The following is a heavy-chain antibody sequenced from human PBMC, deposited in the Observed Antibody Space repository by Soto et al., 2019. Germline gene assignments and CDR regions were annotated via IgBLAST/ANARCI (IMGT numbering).Heavy chain of an antibody. V-gene: IGHV3-66*01. CDR3: ARDRGAVPGD. CDR2: IYLGGSI. CDR1: GFTVRNSY. D-gene: IGHD6-19*01. J-gene: IGHJ4*02. Sequence: EVQLVESGGGLVQPGGSLRLSCAASGFTVRNSYMSWVRQAPGKGLEWVSVIYLGGSIYYADSVRGRFTISRDNSKNTVYLQMNSLTVEDTAVYYCARDRGAVPGDWGQGTLVTVS.